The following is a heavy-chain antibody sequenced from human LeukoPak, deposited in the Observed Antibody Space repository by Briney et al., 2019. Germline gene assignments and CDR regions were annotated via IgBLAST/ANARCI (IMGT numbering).Heavy chain of an antibody. CDR3: ARDSRGFYGSRTFDI. J-gene: IGHJ3*02. D-gene: IGHD3-10*01. CDR2: INHSAGT. CDR1: GGSFSGYY. Sequence: SETLSLTCAVYGGSFSGYYWNWIRQPPGKGLEWIGEINHSAGTKYSPSLKSRVTISEDTSKNQFSLNLSSVTAADAAVYYCARDSRGFYGSRTFDIWGLGTMVTVSS. V-gene: IGHV4-34*01.